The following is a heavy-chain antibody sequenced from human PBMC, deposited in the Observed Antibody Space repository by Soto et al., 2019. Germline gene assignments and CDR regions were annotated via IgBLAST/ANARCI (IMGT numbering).Heavy chain of an antibody. CDR1: GFTFSSYG. Sequence: GGSLRLSCAASGFTFSSYGMHWVRQAPGKGLEWVAVISYDGSNKYYADSVKGRFTISRDNSKNTLYLQMNSLRAEDTAVYYCAKDMWEDSSSWRDYYYYGMDVWGQGTTVTVSS. V-gene: IGHV3-30*18. J-gene: IGHJ6*02. CDR2: ISYDGSNK. D-gene: IGHD6-13*01. CDR3: AKDMWEDSSSWRDYYYYGMDV.